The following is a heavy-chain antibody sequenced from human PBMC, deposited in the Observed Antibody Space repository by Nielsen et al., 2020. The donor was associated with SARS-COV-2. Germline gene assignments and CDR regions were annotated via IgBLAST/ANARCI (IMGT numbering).Heavy chain of an antibody. CDR2: IKQDGSEK. V-gene: IGHV3-7*04. CDR3: ARGGDYDYGDYEVDY. Sequence: GESLKISCAASGFTFSSYWMNWVRQAPGKGLEWVANIKQDGSEKYYGDSVKGRFTISRDNAKNSLYLQMNSLRAEDTAVYYCARGGDYDYGDYEVDYWGQGTLVTVSS. CDR1: GFTFSSYW. D-gene: IGHD4-17*01. J-gene: IGHJ4*02.